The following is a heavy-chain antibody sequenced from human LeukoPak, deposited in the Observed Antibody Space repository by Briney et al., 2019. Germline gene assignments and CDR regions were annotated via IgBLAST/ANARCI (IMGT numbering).Heavy chain of an antibody. V-gene: IGHV1-46*01. CDR3: ARGKTYYDFWSGFYGSGSPDY. D-gene: IGHD3-3*01. CDR2: INPSGGST. CDR1: GYTFTSYY. J-gene: IGHJ4*02. Sequence: ASVKVSCKASGYTFTSYYMHWVRQAPGQGLEWMGIINPSGGSTSYAQKFQGRVTMTRDMSTSTVYMELSSLRSEDTAVYYCARGKTYYDFWSGFYGSGSPDYWGQGTLVTVSS.